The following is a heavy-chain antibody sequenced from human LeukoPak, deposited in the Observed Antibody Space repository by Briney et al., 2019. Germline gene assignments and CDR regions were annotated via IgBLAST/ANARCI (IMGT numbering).Heavy chain of an antibody. CDR3: AKDRKIPAPDY. J-gene: IGHJ4*02. CDR2: IWYDGSNK. Sequence: GGSLRLSCAASGFTFSSYGMHWVRQAPGKGLEWVAVIWYDGSNKYYADSVKGRFTISRDNSKNTLYLQMNSLRAEDTAVYYCAKDRKIPAPDYWGQGTLVTVSS. V-gene: IGHV3-33*06. CDR1: GFTFSSYG. D-gene: IGHD1-14*01.